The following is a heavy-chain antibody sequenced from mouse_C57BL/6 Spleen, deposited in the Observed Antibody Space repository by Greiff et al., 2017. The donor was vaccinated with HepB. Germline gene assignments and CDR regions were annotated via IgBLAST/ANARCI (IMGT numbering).Heavy chain of an antibody. CDR2: IYPGNSDT. CDR3: TSLLFDY. D-gene: IGHD2-1*01. Sequence: EVQLQQSGTVLARPGASVKMSCKTSGYTFTSYWMHWVKQRPGQGLEWIGAIYPGNSDTSYNQKFKGKAKLTAVISASTAYMELSSLTNEDSAVYYCTSLLFDYWGQGTTLTVSS. CDR1: GYTFTSYW. V-gene: IGHV1-5*01. J-gene: IGHJ2*01.